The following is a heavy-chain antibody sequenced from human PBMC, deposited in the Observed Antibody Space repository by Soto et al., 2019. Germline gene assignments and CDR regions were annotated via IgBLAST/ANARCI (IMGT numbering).Heavy chain of an antibody. CDR1: GYTFTGYY. V-gene: IGHV1-2*02. CDR3: ARGEDVLRFLEWLLPGMDV. Sequence: ASVKVSCKASGYTFTGYYMHWVRQAPGQGLEWMGWINPNSGGTNYAQKFQGRVTMTRDTSISTAYMELSRLRSDDTAVYYCARGEDVLRFLEWLLPGMDVWGQGTTVTVSS. CDR2: INPNSGGT. D-gene: IGHD3-3*01. J-gene: IGHJ6*02.